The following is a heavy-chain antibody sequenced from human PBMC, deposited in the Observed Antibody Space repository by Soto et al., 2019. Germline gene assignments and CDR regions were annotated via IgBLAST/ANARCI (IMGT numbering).Heavy chain of an antibody. CDR3: TRRSFRGPLGWFDP. CDR1: GGSISNFY. J-gene: IGHJ5*02. CDR2: IDYSGST. D-gene: IGHD3-16*01. Sequence: SETLSLTCTVSGGSISNFYWSWIRQPPGKGLEWIGYIDYSGSTNYNPSLKSRVTISIDTSKYQFSLHLSSVTAADTAVYYCTRRSFRGPLGWFDPWGQGTPVTVSS. V-gene: IGHV4-59*01.